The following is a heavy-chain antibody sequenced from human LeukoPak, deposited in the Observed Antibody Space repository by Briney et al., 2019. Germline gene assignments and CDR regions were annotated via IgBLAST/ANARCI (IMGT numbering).Heavy chain of an antibody. CDR3: IRVGTSATYVF. CDR1: GFTLGDYY. CDR2: IRSQAYGGTT. D-gene: IGHD1-26*01. V-gene: IGHV3-49*03. J-gene: IGHJ4*02. Sequence: GGSLRLSCTGSGFTLGDYYMTWFRQAPGKGLEWVGFIRSQAYGGTTDYAASVKDRFTISRDDSKSIVYLQMNSLKTEDTAVYYCIRVGTSATYVFWGQGVLVAVSS.